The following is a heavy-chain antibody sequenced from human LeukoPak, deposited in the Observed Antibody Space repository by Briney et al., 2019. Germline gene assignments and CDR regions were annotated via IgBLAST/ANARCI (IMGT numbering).Heavy chain of an antibody. V-gene: IGHV3-23*01. CDR3: AKVKAAVAATLAYCGGDCYSDY. J-gene: IGHJ4*02. Sequence: PGGSLRLPCAASGFTFSSYAMSWVRQAPGKGLEWVSAISGSGGSTYYADSVKGRFTISRDNSKNTLYLQMNSLRAEDTAVYYCAKVKAAVAATLAYCGGDCYSDYWGQGTLVTVSS. CDR1: GFTFSSYA. D-gene: IGHD2-21*02. CDR2: ISGSGGST.